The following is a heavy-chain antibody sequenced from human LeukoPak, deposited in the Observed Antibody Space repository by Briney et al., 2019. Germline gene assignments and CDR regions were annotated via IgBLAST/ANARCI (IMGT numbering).Heavy chain of an antibody. D-gene: IGHD3-10*02. CDR1: GFTFNTYT. CDR2: ISSSGSTI. CDR3: AELGITMIGGV. V-gene: IGHV3-48*04. Sequence: SGGSLRLSCAASGFTFNTYTMNWVRQAPGKGLEWVSYISSSGSTIYYADSVKGRFTISRDNAKNSLYLQMNSLRAEDTAVYYCAELGITMIGGVWGKGTTVTIPS. J-gene: IGHJ6*04.